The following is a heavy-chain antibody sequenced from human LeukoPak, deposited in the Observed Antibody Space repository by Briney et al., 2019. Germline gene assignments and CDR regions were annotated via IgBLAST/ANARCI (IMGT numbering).Heavy chain of an antibody. CDR1: GESFGGYY. Sequence: PSETLSLTCAVYGESFGGYYWTWIRQPPGGGLQWIGEINHSGSTNYSPSLKSRVTISVDTSKNQFSLRLSSVTAADTAVYYCARGTVDSPMVTAYYFDYWGQGTLVTVSS. CDR2: INHSGST. D-gene: IGHD5-18*01. CDR3: ARGTVDSPMVTAYYFDY. V-gene: IGHV4-34*01. J-gene: IGHJ4*02.